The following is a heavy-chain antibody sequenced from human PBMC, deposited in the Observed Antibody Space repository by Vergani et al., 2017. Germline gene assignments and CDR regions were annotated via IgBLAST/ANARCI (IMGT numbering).Heavy chain of an antibody. Sequence: QVQLQESGPGLVNPSETLSLTCAVPGFSIDNGYYWDWIRQPPGKGLEWIGSIYRTGRTHFNPSLRSRVTISVDTSNIHFSLRLNSLTAADTAVYYCARRSGIVYDIFSGTQYFLDFWGQGTLVTVSS. V-gene: IGHV4-38-2*01. J-gene: IGHJ4*02. CDR1: GFSIDNGYY. CDR2: IYRTGRT. CDR3: ARRSGIVYDIFSGTQYFLDF. D-gene: IGHD3-9*01.